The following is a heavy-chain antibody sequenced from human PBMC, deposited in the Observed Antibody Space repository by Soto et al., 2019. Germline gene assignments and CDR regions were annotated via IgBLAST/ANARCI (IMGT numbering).Heavy chain of an antibody. CDR2: IIPLFGTT. V-gene: IGHV1-69*01. Sequence: QVQVVQAGVEVRRPGSSVKVSCKASGDTFKNCVISWVRQAPGQGLEGMGGIIPLFGTTDFAQRFQGRLTITTDESTTTAYMELSRLRSEDTATYYCAAKLGFGKLSVVWGQGTTVIVSS. J-gene: IGHJ6*02. CDR1: GDTFKNCV. D-gene: IGHD3-10*01. CDR3: AAKLGFGKLSVV.